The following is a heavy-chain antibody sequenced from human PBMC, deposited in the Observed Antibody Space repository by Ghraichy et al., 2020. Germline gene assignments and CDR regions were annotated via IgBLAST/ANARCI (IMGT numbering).Heavy chain of an antibody. Sequence: GGSLRLSCAASGFTFSSYSMNWVRQAPGKGLEWVSSISSSSSYIYYADSVKGRFTISRDNAKNSLYLQMNSLRAEDTAVYYCARDRLDSSSSFDYWGQGTLVTVSS. CDR2: ISSSSSYI. J-gene: IGHJ4*02. V-gene: IGHV3-21*01. CDR1: GFTFSSYS. D-gene: IGHD6-6*01. CDR3: ARDRLDSSSSFDY.